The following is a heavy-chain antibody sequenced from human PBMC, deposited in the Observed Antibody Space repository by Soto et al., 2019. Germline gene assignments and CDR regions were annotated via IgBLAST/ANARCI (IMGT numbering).Heavy chain of an antibody. J-gene: IGHJ6*02. V-gene: IGHV1-69*12. CDR1: GGTFSSYA. CDR3: ARGDAVYARTTYYYGMDV. Sequence: QVQLVQSGAEVKKPGSSVKVSCKASGGTFSSYAISWVRQAPGQGLEWMGGIIPIFGTANYAQKFQGRVTITADESTSTAYMELSSLRSEDTAVYYCARGDAVYARTTYYYGMDVWGQGTTVTVSS. CDR2: IIPIFGTA. D-gene: IGHD2-8*01.